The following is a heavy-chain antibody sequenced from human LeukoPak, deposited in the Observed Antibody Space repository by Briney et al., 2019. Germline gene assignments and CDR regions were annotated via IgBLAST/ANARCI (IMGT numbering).Heavy chain of an antibody. CDR1: GFTFSSYA. J-gene: IGHJ4*02. CDR3: AKDPRGAMVRATLDY. V-gene: IGHV3-23*01. CDR2: ISGSGGST. D-gene: IGHD1-26*01. Sequence: GGSLRLSCAASGFTFSSYAMSWVRQAPGKGLEWVSAISGSGGSTYYADSVKGRFTISRDNSKNTLYLQMNSLRAEDTAVYYCAKDPRGAMVRATLDYWGQGTLVTVSS.